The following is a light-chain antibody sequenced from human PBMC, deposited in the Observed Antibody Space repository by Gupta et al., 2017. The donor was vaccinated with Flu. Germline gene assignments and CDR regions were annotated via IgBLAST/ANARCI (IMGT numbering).Light chain of an antibody. CDR3: SADACNNIGV. CDR1: SNEVGSDNY. V-gene: IGLV2-8*01. Sequence: TISGTGTSNEVGSDNYVNWHQQHPDKAHRLMIYEVRNWAAGVPDRFSGSKTGNTATLTVSELKEEAEDDYYGSADACNNIGVFGCGTKVTVL. J-gene: IGLJ1*01. CDR2: EVR.